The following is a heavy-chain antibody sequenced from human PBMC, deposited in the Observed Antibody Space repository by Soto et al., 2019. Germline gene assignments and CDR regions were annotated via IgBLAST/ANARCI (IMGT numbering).Heavy chain of an antibody. CDR3: ARGDILTGYSY. D-gene: IGHD3-9*01. CDR2: INHRGGT. CDR1: GGSFSGYY. V-gene: IGHV4-34*01. Sequence: SETLSLTCAVYGGSFSGYYWSWIRQPPGKGLEWIGEINHRGGTNYNPSLKSRVTMSVDTSKNQFSLKLSSVTAADTAVYYCARGDILTGYSYWGQGTLVTV. J-gene: IGHJ4*02.